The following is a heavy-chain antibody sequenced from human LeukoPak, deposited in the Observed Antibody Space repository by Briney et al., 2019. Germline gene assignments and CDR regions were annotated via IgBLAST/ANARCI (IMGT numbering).Heavy chain of an antibody. CDR3: ARGVAYYYDSSGYYSSSSWFDP. CDR2: ISSSSSYI. J-gene: IGHJ5*02. CDR1: GFTFSSYS. V-gene: IGHV3-21*01. Sequence: PGGSLRLSCAASGFTFSSYSMNWVRQAPGKGLEWVSSISSSSSYIYYADSVKGRFTISRDKAKNSLYLQMNSLRAEDTAVYYCARGVAYYYDSSGYYSSSSWFDPWGQGTLVTVSS. D-gene: IGHD3-22*01.